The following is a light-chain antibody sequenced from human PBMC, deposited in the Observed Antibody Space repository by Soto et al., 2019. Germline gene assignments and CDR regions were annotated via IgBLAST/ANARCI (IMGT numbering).Light chain of an antibody. CDR3: QQRDTLLP. Sequence: DIQMTQSPSSLSASVGDRVTITCQASQDISIYLNWYKQRPGKAPEVLIYDASNLERGVPSRFSGSGSGTDFTLTITGLRPEDFATYYCQQRDTLLPFGGGTTVEL. J-gene: IGKJ4*01. CDR2: DAS. CDR1: QDISIY. V-gene: IGKV1-33*01.